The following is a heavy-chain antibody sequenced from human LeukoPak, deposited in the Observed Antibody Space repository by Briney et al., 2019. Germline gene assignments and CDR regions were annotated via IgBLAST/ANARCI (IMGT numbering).Heavy chain of an antibody. D-gene: IGHD3-16*02. CDR3: ATEGDYVWGSYRYTIH. Sequence: PGGTLRLSCAASGFTFSSYAMSWVRQAPGKGLEWVSAISGSGGSTYYADSVKGRFTISRDSSKNTLYLQMNSLRAEDTAVYYCATEGDYVWGSYRYTIHWGQGTLVTVSS. J-gene: IGHJ1*01. CDR1: GFTFSSYA. CDR2: ISGSGGST. V-gene: IGHV3-23*01.